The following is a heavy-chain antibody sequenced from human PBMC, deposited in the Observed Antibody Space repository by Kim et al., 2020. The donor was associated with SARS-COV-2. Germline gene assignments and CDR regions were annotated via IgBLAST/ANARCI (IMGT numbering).Heavy chain of an antibody. V-gene: IGHV3-11*01. D-gene: IGHD3-22*01. CDR1: GFTFSDYY. J-gene: IGHJ4*02. CDR2: ISSSGSTI. Sequence: GGSLRLSCAASGFTFSDYYMSWIRQAPGKGLEWVSYISSSGSTIYYADSVKGRFTISRDNAKNSLYLQMNSLRAEDTAVYYCARDESSHSDSSGYPFDYWGQGTLVTVSS. CDR3: ARDESSHSDSSGYPFDY.